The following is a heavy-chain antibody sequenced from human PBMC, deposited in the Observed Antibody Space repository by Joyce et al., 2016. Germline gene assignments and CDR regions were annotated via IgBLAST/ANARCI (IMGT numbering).Heavy chain of an antibody. CDR3: ARGGELWTDWFFQ. V-gene: IGHV3-48*01. Sequence: VQLVVSGGALVQPGGSRRLSCAASGFDFGAFSLTWVRQAPGKGLEWLSYISNFGSPIFYADSVKGRFTISSDNARNSLYLQMSSLRAEDTAVYYCARGGELWTDWFFQWGQGTLVTVSS. D-gene: IGHD3-9*01. J-gene: IGHJ4*02. CDR2: ISNFGSPI. CDR1: GFDFGAFS.